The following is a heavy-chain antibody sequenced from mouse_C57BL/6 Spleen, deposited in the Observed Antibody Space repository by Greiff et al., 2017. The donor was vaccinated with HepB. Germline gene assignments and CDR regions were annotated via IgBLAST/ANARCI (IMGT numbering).Heavy chain of an antibody. V-gene: IGHV1-80*01. CDR3: ARSYYDYDDWYFDV. CDR1: GYAFSSYW. D-gene: IGHD2-4*01. Sequence: VQLQESGAELVKPGASVKISCKASGYAFSSYWMNWVKQRPGKGLEWIGQIYPGDGDTNYNGKFKGKSTLTADKSSSTAYMQLSSLTTEDSAVYCCARSYYDYDDWYFDVWGKGTTVTVSS. J-gene: IGHJ1*03. CDR2: IYPGDGDT.